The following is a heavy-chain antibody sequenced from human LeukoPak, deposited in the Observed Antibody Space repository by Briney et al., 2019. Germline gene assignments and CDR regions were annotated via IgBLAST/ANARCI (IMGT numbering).Heavy chain of an antibody. CDR2: ILHDGSNK. V-gene: IGHV3-30*04. Sequence: PGGSLRLSCAAYGFTFRNYAMHWVRQAPGKGLEWVAVILHDGSNKYYTDSVKGRFTITRDNSENILYLQMNSLGVEDTAVYYCARRGADCSSTNCLRPFDPWGQGTLVIVSS. J-gene: IGHJ5*02. D-gene: IGHD2-2*01. CDR3: ARRGADCSSTNCLRPFDP. CDR1: GFTFRNYA.